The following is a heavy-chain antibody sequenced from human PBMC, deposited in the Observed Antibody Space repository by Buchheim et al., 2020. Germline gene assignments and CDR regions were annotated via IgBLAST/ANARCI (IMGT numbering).Heavy chain of an antibody. D-gene: IGHD6-13*01. CDR3: ARDRGAAAGTSPGY. V-gene: IGHV1-46*01. CDR2: INPSGAGT. Sequence: QVQLVQSGAEEKKPGASVKVSCKASGYTFTSYYVHWVRQAPGQGLEWMGIINPSGAGTSYSQKFQGRVTMNRDTSTSTVYMELSSLRSEDTAVYYCARDRGAAAGTSPGYWGQGTL. CDR1: GYTFTSYY. J-gene: IGHJ4*02.